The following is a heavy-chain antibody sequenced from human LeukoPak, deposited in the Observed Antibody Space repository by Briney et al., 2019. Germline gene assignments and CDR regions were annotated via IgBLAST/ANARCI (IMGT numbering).Heavy chain of an antibody. J-gene: IGHJ6*02. CDR2: IYHSGSI. CDR3: ARDNGAIRAYYYHGMDV. V-gene: IGHV4-4*02. CDR1: GGSISSRKW. D-gene: IGHD2-8*01. Sequence: SETLSLTCAVSGGSISSRKWWSWVRQPPGKGLEWIGEIYHSGSINYNPSLKSRVTISVDKSKNQLSLRLTSVTAADTAVYYCARDNGAIRAYYYHGMDVWGQGTTVTVSS.